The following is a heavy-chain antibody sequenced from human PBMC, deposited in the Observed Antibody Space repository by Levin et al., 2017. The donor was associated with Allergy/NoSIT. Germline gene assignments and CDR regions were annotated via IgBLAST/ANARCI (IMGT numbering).Heavy chain of an antibody. CDR2: IYYSGST. J-gene: IGHJ4*02. Sequence: SETLSLTCTVSGGSISSYYWSWIRQPPGKGLEWIGYIYYSGSTNYNPSLKSRVTISVDTSKNQFSLKLSSVTAADTAVYYCARDGAGSIDYWGQGTLVTVSS. CDR1: GGSISSYY. D-gene: IGHD3-10*01. CDR3: ARDGAGSIDY. V-gene: IGHV4-59*01.